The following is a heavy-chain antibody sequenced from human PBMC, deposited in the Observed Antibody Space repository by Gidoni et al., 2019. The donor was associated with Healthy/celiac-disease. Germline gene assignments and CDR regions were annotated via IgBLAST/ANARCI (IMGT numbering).Heavy chain of an antibody. Sequence: HLPLPESTPALVEPSDPRSRTSTVSGGSISSSSYYWGWIRQPPGKGLDWIGISYYSGSTSNNPSLKSRVNISVDTSKNQCSLKLSSVTAADAAGYYWARAHYDCWSGYYTGTPPDDWGQGTLVTVSS. CDR1: GGSISSSSYY. V-gene: IGHV4-39*01. CDR3: ARAHYDCWSGYYTGTPPDD. D-gene: IGHD3-3*01. CDR2: SYYSGST. J-gene: IGHJ4*02.